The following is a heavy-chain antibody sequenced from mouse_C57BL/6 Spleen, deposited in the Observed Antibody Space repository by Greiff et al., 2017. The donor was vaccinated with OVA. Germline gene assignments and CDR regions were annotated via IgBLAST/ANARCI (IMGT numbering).Heavy chain of an antibody. J-gene: IGHJ3*01. V-gene: IGHV5-17*01. CDR2: ISSGSSTI. CDR1: GFTFSDYG. CDR3: ARAWFAY. Sequence: EVHLVESGGGLVKPGGSLKLSCAASGFTFSDYGMHWVRQAPEQGLEWVAYISSGSSTIYYADTVKGRFTISRDNAKNTLFLQMTSLRSEDTAMYYCARAWFAYWGQGTLVTVSA.